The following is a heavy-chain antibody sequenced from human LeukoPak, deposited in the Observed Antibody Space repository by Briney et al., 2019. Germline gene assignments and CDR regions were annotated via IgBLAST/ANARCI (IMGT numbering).Heavy chain of an antibody. CDR1: GGTFSSYA. J-gene: IGHJ5*02. D-gene: IGHD2-15*01. V-gene: IGHV1-69*04. CDR3: ARDNKEYCSGGSCYWFDP. CDR2: IIPILGIA. Sequence: SVKVSCKASGGTFSSYAISWVRQAPGQGLEWMGRIIPILGIANYAQKFQGRVTITADKSTSTAYMELSSLRSEDTAVYYCARDNKEYCSGGSCYWFDPWGQGTLVTVSS.